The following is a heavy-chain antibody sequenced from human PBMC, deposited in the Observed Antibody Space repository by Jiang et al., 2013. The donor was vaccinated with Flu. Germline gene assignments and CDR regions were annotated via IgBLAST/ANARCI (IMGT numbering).Heavy chain of an antibody. CDR1: GFTFSSYW. CDR2: IKEDGSEK. J-gene: IGHJ2*01. CDR3: ARSTRNWDWYFGL. Sequence: QLVESGGDLVQPGGSLRLSCAASGFTFSSYWMSWVRQAPGKGLEWVASIKEDGSEKYYVDSVKGRFTISRDNAKNSLYLQMNSLRVEDTAVYYCARSTRNWDWYFGLWGRGSLVTVSS. V-gene: IGHV3-7*01. D-gene: IGHD7-27*01.